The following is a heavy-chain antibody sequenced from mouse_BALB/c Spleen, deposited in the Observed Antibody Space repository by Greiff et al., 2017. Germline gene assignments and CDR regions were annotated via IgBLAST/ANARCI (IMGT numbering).Heavy chain of an antibody. CDR1: GYTFTSYW. Sequence: QVQLKESGAELAKPGASVKMSCKASGYTFTSYWMHWVKQRPGQGLEWIGYINPSTGYTEYNQKFKDKATLTADKSSSTAYMQLSSLTSEDSAVYYCARGYYYGSSWSFAYWGQGTLVTVSA. CDR3: ARGYYYGSSWSFAY. D-gene: IGHD1-1*01. J-gene: IGHJ3*01. V-gene: IGHV1-7*01. CDR2: INPSTGYT.